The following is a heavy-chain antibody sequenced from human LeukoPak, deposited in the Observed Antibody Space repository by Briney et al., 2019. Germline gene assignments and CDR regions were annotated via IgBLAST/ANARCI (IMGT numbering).Heavy chain of an antibody. CDR1: GYTFTSYD. Sequence: ASVKDSCKASGYTFTSYDFNWVRQATGQGLEWMGCMNPNSGNTGYAQKFQGRVTMNRNTSISTDYMELSSLRSEDTAVYYCASSKALGGNSYWFDPWGQGTLVTVSS. V-gene: IGHV1-8*01. J-gene: IGHJ5*02. D-gene: IGHD4-23*01. CDR3: ASSKALGGNSYWFDP. CDR2: MNPNSGNT.